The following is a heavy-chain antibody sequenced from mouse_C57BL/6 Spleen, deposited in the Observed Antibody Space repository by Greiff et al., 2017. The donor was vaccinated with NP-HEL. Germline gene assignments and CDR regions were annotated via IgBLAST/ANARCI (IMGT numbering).Heavy chain of an antibody. V-gene: IGHV1-18*01. CDR1: GYTFTDYN. CDR3: TRVVATRYVYVDV. J-gene: IGHJ1*03. D-gene: IGHD1-1*01. Sequence: EVQLQQSGPELVKPGASVKIPCKASGYTFTDYNMDWVKQSHGKSLEWIGDINPNNVGTIYNQKFKGKATLTVAKSSSPSYMELRSLTSEDTAVYYCTRVVATRYVYVDVWSIGTTVTGSS. CDR2: INPNNVGT.